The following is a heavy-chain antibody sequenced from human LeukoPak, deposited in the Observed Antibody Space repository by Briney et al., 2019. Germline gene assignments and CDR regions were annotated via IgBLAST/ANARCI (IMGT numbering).Heavy chain of an antibody. CDR1: GGSISGYY. CDR2: IYYSGST. J-gene: IGHJ4*02. Sequence: SETLSLTCTVSGGSISGYYWSWIRQPPGQGLQWIGYIYYSGSTNYNPSLKSRVTISVDTSKNQFSLKLNSVTAADTAVYYCARSDSSGYFPIDYWGQGTLVTVSS. CDR3: ARSDSSGYFPIDY. D-gene: IGHD3-22*01. V-gene: IGHV4-59*01.